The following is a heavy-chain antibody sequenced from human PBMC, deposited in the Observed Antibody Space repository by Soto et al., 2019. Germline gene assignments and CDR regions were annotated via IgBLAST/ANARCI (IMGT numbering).Heavy chain of an antibody. J-gene: IGHJ3*02. Sequence: TVGSLRLSCAASGFTFSSYAMTWVRQAPGKGLDWVSAVSGSGTTTYYADSVKGRFTISRDNAKNMLYLQLNSLRAEDTAVYYCARDFARTDASDIWGRGTMVTVSS. CDR2: VSGSGTTT. CDR3: ARDFARTDASDI. V-gene: IGHV3-23*01. CDR1: GFTFSSYA.